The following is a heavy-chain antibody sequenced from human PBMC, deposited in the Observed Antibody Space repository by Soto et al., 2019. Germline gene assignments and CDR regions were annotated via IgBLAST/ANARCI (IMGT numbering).Heavy chain of an antibody. J-gene: IGHJ4*02. D-gene: IGHD1-20*01. CDR1: GFSISTSGVG. CDR2: TYWDNDN. Sequence: QITLKESGPTLVKPTETLTLTCTFSGFSISTSGVGLGWIRQPPGKALEWLACTYWDNDNRSNPTLRSRVTVAQDTAKNLVVLLMTNMDPVDTTTYFCAHRRGGYNWDDGYFDSWGQGTLVTVSS. CDR3: AHRRGGYNWDDGYFDS. V-gene: IGHV2-5*02.